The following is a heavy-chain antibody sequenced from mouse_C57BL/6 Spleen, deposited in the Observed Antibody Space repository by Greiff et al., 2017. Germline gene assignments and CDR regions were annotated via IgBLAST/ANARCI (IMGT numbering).Heavy chain of an antibody. D-gene: IGHD1-1*01. V-gene: IGHV5-15*01. J-gene: IGHJ2*01. CDR2: ISNLAYSI. CDR1: GFTFSDYG. Sequence: EVHLVESGGGLVQPGGSLKLSCAASGFTFSDYGMAWVRQAPRKGPEWVAFISNLAYSIYYADTVTGRFTIARENAKNTLYLEMRSLRSEDTAMYYCARSGIRSEGYYFDYWGQGTTLTVSS. CDR3: ARSGIRSEGYYFDY.